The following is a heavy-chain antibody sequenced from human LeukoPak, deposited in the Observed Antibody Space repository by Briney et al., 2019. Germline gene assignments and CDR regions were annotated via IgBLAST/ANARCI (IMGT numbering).Heavy chain of an antibody. Sequence: ASVKASCKASGYTFTSYGISWVRQAPGQGLEWMGWISAYNGNTNYAQKLQGRVTMTTDTSTSTAYMELRSLRSDDTAVYYCARVGYCSSTSCYRYYYYYGMDVWGQGTTVTVSS. J-gene: IGHJ6*02. CDR3: ARVGYCSSTSCYRYYYYYGMDV. CDR2: ISAYNGNT. CDR1: GYTFTSYG. D-gene: IGHD2-2*01. V-gene: IGHV1-18*01.